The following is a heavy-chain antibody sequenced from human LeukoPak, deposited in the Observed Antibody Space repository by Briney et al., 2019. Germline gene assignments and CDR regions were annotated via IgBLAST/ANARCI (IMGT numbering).Heavy chain of an antibody. Sequence: GGSLGLSCAASGFTFSNAWMNWVRQAPGKGLEWVGRVKSKADGGTTEYAAPVKGRFTISRDDSKNTLYLQMNSLETEDAAVYYCTTGDSSSPLWGQGTLVTVSS. CDR2: VKSKADGGTT. V-gene: IGHV3-15*01. J-gene: IGHJ4*02. CDR1: GFTFSNAW. D-gene: IGHD3-22*01. CDR3: TTGDSSSPL.